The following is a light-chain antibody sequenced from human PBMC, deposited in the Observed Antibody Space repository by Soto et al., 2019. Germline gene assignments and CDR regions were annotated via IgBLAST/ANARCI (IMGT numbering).Light chain of an antibody. Sequence: DIQMTQSPSTLSASVGHSVTVTCLASQSISTWLAWYQQKPGRAPKLLIYDSSSLESGVPSRFSGSGSGTDFTLTISGLQPDDFATYYCQQYHTFSIAFGQGTRLEI. J-gene: IGKJ5*01. V-gene: IGKV1-5*01. CDR1: QSISTW. CDR2: DSS. CDR3: QQYHTFSIA.